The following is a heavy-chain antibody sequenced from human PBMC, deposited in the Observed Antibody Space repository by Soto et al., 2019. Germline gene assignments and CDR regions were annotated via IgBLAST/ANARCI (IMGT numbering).Heavy chain of an antibody. CDR1: GFSLTTSGVG. Sequence: QSTLKESGPTLVKPTQTLTLTCSFSGFSLTTSGVGVGWIRQPPGKALEWLAHIYWSGDEHYRPSMKSRLSITKDTSKNAVVLTMTNMDPLDTATYYCARGLSARPDFAFDIWGQGTMVTVSS. CDR2: IYWSGDE. D-gene: IGHD6-6*01. CDR3: ARGLSARPDFAFDI. J-gene: IGHJ3*02. V-gene: IGHV2-5*01.